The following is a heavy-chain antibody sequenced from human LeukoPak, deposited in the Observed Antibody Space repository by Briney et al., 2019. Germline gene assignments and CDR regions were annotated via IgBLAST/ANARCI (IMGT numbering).Heavy chain of an antibody. D-gene: IGHD2-15*01. CDR2: IRGSGGNT. Sequence: GGSLRLSCAASGFTFSSYAMNWVRQTPGKGLEWVSAIRGSGGNTYYADSVKGRFTISRDNSKNTLYLQMNGLRVEDTAVYYCAKGQGGYCSAGSCYADHWGQGTLVTVSS. CDR3: AKGQGGYCSAGSCYADH. V-gene: IGHV3-23*01. CDR1: GFTFSSYA. J-gene: IGHJ4*02.